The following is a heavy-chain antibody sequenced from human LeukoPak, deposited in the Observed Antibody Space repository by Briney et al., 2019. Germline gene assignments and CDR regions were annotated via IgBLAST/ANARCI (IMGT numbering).Heavy chain of an antibody. D-gene: IGHD3-10*01. CDR1: GFTFSSYS. CDR2: ISSSSSTI. J-gene: IGHJ4*02. CDR3: AKVTYGSGTYGAFDY. V-gene: IGHV3-48*01. Sequence: GGTLRLSCAASGFTFSSYSMNWVRQAPGKGLEWVSYISSSSSTIYYADSVKGRFPISRDNSKNTLYLQMNSLRAEDPAVYYCAKVTYGSGTYGAFDYWGQGTLVTVSS.